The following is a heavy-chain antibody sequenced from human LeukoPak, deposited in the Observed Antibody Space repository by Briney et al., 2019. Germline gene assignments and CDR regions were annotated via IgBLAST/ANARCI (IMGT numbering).Heavy chain of an antibody. CDR2: ISGSGGST. V-gene: IGHV3-23*01. J-gene: IGHJ5*02. D-gene: IGHD6-13*01. CDR3: AKDRGAAAGTSGWFDP. Sequence: PGGSLRLSCAASGFTFSSYAMSWVRQAPGKGLEWVSAISGSGGSTYYADSVKGRFTISRDNSKNTLYLQMNSLRAEDTTVYYCAKDRGAAAGTSGWFDPWGQGTLVTVSS. CDR1: GFTFSSYA.